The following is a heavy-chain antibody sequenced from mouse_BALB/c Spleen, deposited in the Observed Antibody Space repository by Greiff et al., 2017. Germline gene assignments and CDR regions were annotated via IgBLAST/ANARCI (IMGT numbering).Heavy chain of an antibody. J-gene: IGHJ4*01. CDR1: GFNINDYY. CDR3: NAWDYGYGYAMDY. D-gene: IGHD1-2*01. Sequence: VQLQQSGAELVRSGASVKLSCTASGFNINDYYMHWVKQRPEQGLEWIGWIDPENGDTEYAPKFQGKATMTADTSSNTAYLQLSSLTSEDTAVYYCNAWDYGYGYAMDYWGQGTSVTVSS. V-gene: IGHV14-4*02. CDR2: IDPENGDT.